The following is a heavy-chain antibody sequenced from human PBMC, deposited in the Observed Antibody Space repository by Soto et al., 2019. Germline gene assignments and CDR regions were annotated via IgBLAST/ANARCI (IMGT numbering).Heavy chain of an antibody. Sequence: QVQLQESGPGLVKPSETLSLTCTVSGGSISSYYWSWIRQPPGKGLEWIGYIYYSGSTNYTPALKIRVTIPVDTSKNQFSLKLSSVTAADTAVYYCARRYGSCFDYWGQGTLVTVSS. CDR1: GGSISSYY. D-gene: IGHD5-18*01. CDR2: IYYSGST. CDR3: ARRYGSCFDY. J-gene: IGHJ4*02. V-gene: IGHV4-59*08.